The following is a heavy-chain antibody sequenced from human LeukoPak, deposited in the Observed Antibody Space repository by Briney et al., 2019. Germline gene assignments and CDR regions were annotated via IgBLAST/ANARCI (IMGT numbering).Heavy chain of an antibody. CDR2: ISSSGGTL. J-gene: IGHJ4*02. D-gene: IGHD6-19*01. Sequence: GGSLRLSCAASGFTFSDYYMSWIRQAPGKGLEWVSYISSSGGTLYSADSVKGRFTISRDNAENSLYLQMNSLRAEDTAVYYCARESGWSADYWGQGTLVTVSS. CDR3: ARESGWSADY. V-gene: IGHV3-11*01. CDR1: GFTFSDYY.